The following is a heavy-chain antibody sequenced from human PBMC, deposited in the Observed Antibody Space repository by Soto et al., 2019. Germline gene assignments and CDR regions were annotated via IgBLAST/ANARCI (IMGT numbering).Heavy chain of an antibody. Sequence: EDQLVESGGGLVKPGGSLRLSCAASGFSFDTYNMNWVRQAPGKGLEWVSSISSGRPDIFYADSVRGRFTISRDDAKKSLFLQMNSLRDEDTAVYYCARDKWRELELRGAMDVWGQGTTVTVSS. CDR3: ARDKWRELELRGAMDV. CDR1: GFSFDTYN. CDR2: ISSGRPDI. D-gene: IGHD1-7*01. V-gene: IGHV3-21*02. J-gene: IGHJ6*02.